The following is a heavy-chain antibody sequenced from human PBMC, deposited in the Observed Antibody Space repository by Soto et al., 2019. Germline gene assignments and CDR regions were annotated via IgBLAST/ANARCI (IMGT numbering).Heavy chain of an antibody. CDR1: GFSLSTHTVG. J-gene: IGHJ4*02. CDR2: INWDEDK. CDR3: AHIVRFDDRGYNFEF. D-gene: IGHD3-22*01. Sequence: QINLKESGPTLVKPTQTLTLTCTFYGFSLSTHTVGVAWIRQPPGKALEWLALINWDEDKRYSPSLKSRLTITKDTSKIEVVLTRSDMAPVDTATYYCAHIVRFDDRGYNFEFWSQAILFTVSS. V-gene: IGHV2-5*02.